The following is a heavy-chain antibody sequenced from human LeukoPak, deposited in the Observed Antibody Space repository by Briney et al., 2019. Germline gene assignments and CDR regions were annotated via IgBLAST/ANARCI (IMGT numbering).Heavy chain of an antibody. V-gene: IGHV3-23*01. Sequence: GGSLRLSCAASGFTFSSYGMSWVRQAPGKGLEWVSAISGGGGSTYYADSVKGRFTISRDNSKNTLYLQMNSLRAEDTALYHCARVVGSGSYYNPQQDWGHGILVTVSS. J-gene: IGHJ4*01. D-gene: IGHD3-10*01. CDR2: ISGGGGST. CDR3: ARVVGSGSYYNPQQD. CDR1: GFTFSSYG.